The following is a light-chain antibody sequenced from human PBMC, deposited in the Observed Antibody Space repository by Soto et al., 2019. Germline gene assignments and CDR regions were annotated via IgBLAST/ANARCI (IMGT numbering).Light chain of an antibody. V-gene: IGKV3-11*01. Sequence: EIVLTQSPDTQSLSPVKKATLYCXASQSVSSYLAWYQQKPGQAPRLLIYDASNRATGIPARFSGSGSGTDFTLTISSLEPEDFAVYYCQQRSNWPSTFGQGTRLEIK. CDR1: QSVSSY. J-gene: IGKJ5*01. CDR3: QQRSNWPST. CDR2: DAS.